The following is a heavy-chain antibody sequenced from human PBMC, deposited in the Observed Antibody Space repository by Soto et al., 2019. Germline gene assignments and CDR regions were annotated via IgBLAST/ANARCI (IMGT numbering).Heavy chain of an antibody. D-gene: IGHD2-2*02. CDR1: GGTFSSYA. Sequence: SVKVSCKASGGTFSSYAISWVRQAPGQGFEWMGGIIPIFGTANYAQKFQGRVTITADESASTAYMELSSLRSEDTAVYYCARSPHQLLYSPLDYWGQGTLVTVSS. V-gene: IGHV1-69*13. CDR2: IIPIFGTA. CDR3: ARSPHQLLYSPLDY. J-gene: IGHJ4*02.